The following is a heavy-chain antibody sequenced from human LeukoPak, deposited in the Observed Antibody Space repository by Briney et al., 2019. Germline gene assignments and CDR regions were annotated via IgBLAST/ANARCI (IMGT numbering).Heavy chain of an antibody. CDR3: AREGSLGWGTV. CDR2: IYTGDST. V-gene: IGHV4-61*02. J-gene: IGHJ4*02. D-gene: IGHD7-27*01. Sequence: KTSETLSLTCTVSGGSISTNDYFWSWIRQPAGKGLEWIGRIYTGDSTNYNPSLKSRVTMSVDTSKNQFSLRLTSVTAADTAVYYCAREGSLGWGTVWGQGTLVTVSS. CDR1: GGSISTNDYF.